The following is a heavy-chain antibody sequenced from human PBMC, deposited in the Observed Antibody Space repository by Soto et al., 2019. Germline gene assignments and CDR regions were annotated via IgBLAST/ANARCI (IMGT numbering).Heavy chain of an antibody. D-gene: IGHD2-15*01. J-gene: IGHJ1*01. CDR3: ARVGGCSGGSCYYSFQH. CDR2: IYYSGST. Sequence: SETLSLTCTVSGGSISSGGYYWSWIRQHPGKGLEWIGYIYYSGSTYYNPSLKSRVTISVDTSKNQFSLKLSSVTAADTAVYYCARVGGCSGGSCYYSFQHWGQGTLVTVPS. CDR1: GGSISSGGYY. V-gene: IGHV4-31*03.